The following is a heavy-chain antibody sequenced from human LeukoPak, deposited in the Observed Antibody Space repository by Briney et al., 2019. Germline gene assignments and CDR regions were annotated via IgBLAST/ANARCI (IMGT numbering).Heavy chain of an antibody. D-gene: IGHD6-6*01. Sequence: SETLSLTCTVSGGSISSSSYYWGWIRQPPGKGLEWIGSIYYSGSTYYNPSLKSRVTISVDTSKNQFSLKLSSVTAADTAVYYCARAPPTRGSIVEEGYFQHWGQGTLVTVSS. V-gene: IGHV4-39*01. CDR3: ARAPPTRGSIVEEGYFQH. CDR1: GGSISSSSYY. CDR2: IYYSGST. J-gene: IGHJ1*01.